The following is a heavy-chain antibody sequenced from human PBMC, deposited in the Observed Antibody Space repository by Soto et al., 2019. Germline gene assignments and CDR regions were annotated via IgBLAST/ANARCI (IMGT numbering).Heavy chain of an antibody. CDR3: ARERVSLNWFDP. CDR2: INSDGSTT. Sequence: EVQLVESGGGLVQPGGSLRLSCAASGFTFSSYWMHWVRQAPGKGLVWVSRINSDGSTTSYADSVSGRFTISRENAKNTLYLHMNSLRAEDTAVYYCARERVSLNWFDPWGQGTLVTVSS. J-gene: IGHJ5*02. D-gene: IGHD6-13*01. V-gene: IGHV3-74*01. CDR1: GFTFSSYW.